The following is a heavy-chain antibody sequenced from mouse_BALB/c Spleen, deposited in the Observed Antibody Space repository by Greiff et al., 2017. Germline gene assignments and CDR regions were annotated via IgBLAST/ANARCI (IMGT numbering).Heavy chain of an antibody. D-gene: IGHD2-10*02. J-gene: IGHJ1*01. CDR3: ARDRQYGNYGGYFDV. CDR1: GFTFTDYY. Sequence: EVQGVESGGGLVQPGGSLRLSCATSGFTFTDYYMSWVRQPPGKALEWLGFIRNKANGYTTEYSASVKGRFTISRDNSQSILYLQMNTLRAEDSATYYCARDRQYGNYGGYFDVWGAGTTVTVSS. V-gene: IGHV7-3*02. CDR2: IRNKANGYTT.